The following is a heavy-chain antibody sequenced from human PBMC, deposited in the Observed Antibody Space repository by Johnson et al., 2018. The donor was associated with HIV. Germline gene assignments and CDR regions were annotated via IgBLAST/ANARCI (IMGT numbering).Heavy chain of an antibody. J-gene: IGHJ3*02. D-gene: IGHD2-2*01. CDR3: ARDRPDIVVVPGAIDAFDI. V-gene: IGHV3-15*01. Sequence: VQLVESGGGLVKPGGSLRLSCVGSELTFTDAWMSWVRQAPGEGLEWVGRIKSKTDGETTSYGAPVKGRFTISRDNSKNTLYLQMGSLRAEDMAVYYCARDRPDIVVVPGAIDAFDIWGQGTMVTVSS. CDR1: ELTFTDAW. CDR2: IKSKTDGETT.